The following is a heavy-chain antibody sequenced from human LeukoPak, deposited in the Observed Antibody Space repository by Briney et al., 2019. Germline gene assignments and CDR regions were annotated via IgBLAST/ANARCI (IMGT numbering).Heavy chain of an antibody. CDR2: INPISGGT. CDR1: GYTFTDFY. CDR3: ASLGATTIHYYGMDV. Sequence: ASVKVSCKASGYTFTDFYLHWVRQAPGQGLEWMGWINPISGGTNYAQKFQGSVTMTRDASITTVYMELSRLRSDDTAVYYCASLGATTIHYYGMDVWGQGTTVTVSS. J-gene: IGHJ6*02. D-gene: IGHD1-26*01. V-gene: IGHV1-2*02.